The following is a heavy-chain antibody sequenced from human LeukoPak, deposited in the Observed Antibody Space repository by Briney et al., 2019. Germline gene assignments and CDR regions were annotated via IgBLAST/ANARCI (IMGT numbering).Heavy chain of an antibody. V-gene: IGHV3-53*01. CDR3: ARRAGDYSHLYDY. Sequence: GGSLRLSCAASGLTVSSNCMSWVRQAPGKGLEWVSFIYSGGSTYYTDSVKGRFTISRDNSKNTLYLQMNSLRAEDTAVYYCARRAGDYSHLYDYWGQGILVTVSS. J-gene: IGHJ4*02. CDR2: IYSGGST. D-gene: IGHD3-22*01. CDR1: GLTVSSNC.